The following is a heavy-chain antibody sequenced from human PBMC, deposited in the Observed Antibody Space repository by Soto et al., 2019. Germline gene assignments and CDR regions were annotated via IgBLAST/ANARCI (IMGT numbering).Heavy chain of an antibody. CDR3: ARLSLEGGSYFWSDAFDI. V-gene: IGHV5-51*01. J-gene: IGHJ3*02. D-gene: IGHD1-26*01. CDR1: GYSFTSYW. Sequence: GESLKISCKGSGYSFTSYWIGWVRQMPGKGLEWMGIIYPGDSDTRYSPSFQGQVTISADKSISTAYLQWSSLKASDTAMYYCARLSLEGGSYFWSDAFDIWGQGTMVTVSS. CDR2: IYPGDSDT.